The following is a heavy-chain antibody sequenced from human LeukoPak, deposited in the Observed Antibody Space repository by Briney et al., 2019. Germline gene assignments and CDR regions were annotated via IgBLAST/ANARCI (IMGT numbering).Heavy chain of an antibody. V-gene: IGHV3-53*01. D-gene: IGHD1-26*01. CDR1: GFTVSSNY. CDR2: IYSGGST. J-gene: IGHJ4*02. CDR3: ARVNPDGELLPDY. Sequence: GGSLRLSRAASGFTVSSNYMSWVRHPPGKGLEWVSVIYSGGSTYYADSVKGRFTISRDNSKNTLYLQMNSLRAEDTAVYYCARVNPDGELLPDYWGQGTLVTVSS.